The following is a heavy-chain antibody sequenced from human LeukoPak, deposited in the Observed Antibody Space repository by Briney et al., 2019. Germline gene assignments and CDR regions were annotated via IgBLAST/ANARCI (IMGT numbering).Heavy chain of an antibody. Sequence: SETLSLTCTVSGYSISSGYYWGWIRQPPGKGLEWIGSIYHSGSTYYNPSLKSRVTISVDTSKNQFSLKLSSVTAADTAVYYCARRYRELDYWGQGTLVTVSS. CDR3: ARRYRELDY. V-gene: IGHV4-38-2*02. D-gene: IGHD5-12*01. CDR1: GYSISSGYY. J-gene: IGHJ4*02. CDR2: IYHSGST.